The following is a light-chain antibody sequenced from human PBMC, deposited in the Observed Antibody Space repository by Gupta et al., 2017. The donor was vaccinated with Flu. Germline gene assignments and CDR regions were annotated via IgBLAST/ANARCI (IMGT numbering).Light chain of an antibody. CDR2: LGS. Sequence: ISSRSHRVLLNSNGNNYLGWFLQKPGQSPQLLMYLGSTRAPGVPDRFSGSGSGTDFTLTISRLQAEDVGLYYCMQTLRPPITFGGGTRLEIK. V-gene: IGKV2-28*01. J-gene: IGKJ5*01. CDR3: MQTLRPPIT. CDR1: RVLLNSNGNNY.